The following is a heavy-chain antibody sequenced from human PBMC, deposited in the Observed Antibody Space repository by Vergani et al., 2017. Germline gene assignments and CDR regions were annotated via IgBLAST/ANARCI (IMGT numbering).Heavy chain of an antibody. J-gene: IGHJ4*02. CDR3: TKGSRGYTGYFFDY. CDR2: VSGSSATP. CDR1: GFSFPGYA. D-gene: IGHD5-12*01. Sequence: EVQLLESGGGLVQPGGSLRLSCEASGFSFPGYAMSWVRQAPGKGLEWVSSVSGSSATPYYADSVKGRFIISRDNSKNTLHLPMNRLRADDTAVYYCTKGSRGYTGYFFDYWGQGTLATVSS. V-gene: IGHV3-23*01.